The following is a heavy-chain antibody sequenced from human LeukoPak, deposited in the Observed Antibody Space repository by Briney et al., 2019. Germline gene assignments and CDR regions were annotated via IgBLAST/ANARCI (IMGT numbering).Heavy chain of an antibody. CDR3: AKDLYYDSSDHPTYYYYGMDV. J-gene: IGHJ6*02. V-gene: IGHV3-23*01. D-gene: IGHD3-22*01. CDR2: ISGSTGKT. CDR1: GFTFTTYA. Sequence: GGSLRLSCVASGFTFTTYAMSWVRQAPGKGLEWVPTISGSTGKTYYADSVKGRFTISRDNSQNTLYLQMNSLRAEDSAVYYCAKDLYYDSSDHPTYYYYGMDVWGQGTTGTVSS.